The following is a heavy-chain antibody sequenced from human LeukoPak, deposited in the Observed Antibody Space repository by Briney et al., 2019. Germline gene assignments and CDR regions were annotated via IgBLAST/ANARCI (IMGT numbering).Heavy chain of an antibody. Sequence: AEGSLRLSCAASGFSFSNTWMAWVRQAPGKGLEWVANIKQDGSTKQYVDSVKGRFTISRDNAKNSLYLQMNSLRAEDTALYYCARDQTGSLDYWGQGTLVTVSS. D-gene: IGHD1-26*01. V-gene: IGHV3-7*01. J-gene: IGHJ4*02. CDR2: IKQDGSTK. CDR3: ARDQTGSLDY. CDR1: GFSFSNTW.